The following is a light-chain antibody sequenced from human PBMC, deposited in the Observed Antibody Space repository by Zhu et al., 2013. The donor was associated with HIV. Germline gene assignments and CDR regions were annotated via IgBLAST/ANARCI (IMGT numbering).Light chain of an antibody. CDR1: QSISSW. J-gene: IGKJ4*01. Sequence: DIQMTQSPSTLSASVGDRVTITCRASQSISSWLAWYQQKLGKAPNLLIYKASNLQSGVPSRFSGSGSGTDFTLTIDNLRPEDFATYYCQQFETYPLTFGGGTKVEI. V-gene: IGKV1-5*03. CDR2: KAS. CDR3: QQFETYPLT.